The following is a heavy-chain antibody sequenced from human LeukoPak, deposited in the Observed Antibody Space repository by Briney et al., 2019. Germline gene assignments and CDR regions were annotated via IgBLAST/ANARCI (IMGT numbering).Heavy chain of an antibody. CDR3: AKGQTTTRYDYFDY. J-gene: IGHJ4*02. D-gene: IGHD1-1*01. CDR2: ISSSSGTI. V-gene: IGHV3-48*01. CDR1: GFTFSSYS. Sequence: GGSLRLSCAASGFTFSSYSMNWVRQAPGKGLEWVSYISSSSGTIYYADSVKGRFTISRDNSKNTLYLQMNSLRAEDTAVYYCAKGQTTTRYDYFDYWGQGTLVTVSS.